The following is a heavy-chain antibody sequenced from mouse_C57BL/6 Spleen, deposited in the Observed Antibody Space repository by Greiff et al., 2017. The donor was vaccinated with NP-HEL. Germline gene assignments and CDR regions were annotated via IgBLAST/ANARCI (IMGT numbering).Heavy chain of an antibody. CDR3: ARLDTAVVATDYAMDY. V-gene: IGHV1-82*01. Sequence: QVQLQQSGPELVKPGASVKISCKASGYAFSSSWMNWVKQRPGKGLEWIGRIYPGDGDTNYNGKFKGKATLTADKSSSTAYMQLSSLTSEDSAVYFCARLDTAVVATDYAMDYWGQGTSVTVSS. J-gene: IGHJ4*01. CDR1: GYAFSSSW. D-gene: IGHD1-1*01. CDR2: IYPGDGDT.